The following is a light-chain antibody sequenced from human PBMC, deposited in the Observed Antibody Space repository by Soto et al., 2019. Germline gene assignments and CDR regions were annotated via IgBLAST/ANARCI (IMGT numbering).Light chain of an antibody. V-gene: IGKV3-11*01. Sequence: EIGLTQSPATLSSFPGDRVTLSCRASQAVNTRLAWYQHKPGQAPRLLIYLTSNRAAGIPARFSGSGSETDFTLTISDVEPEDFAVYYCHQRQSWPRTFGQGTKVDNK. CDR1: QAVNTR. CDR3: HQRQSWPRT. J-gene: IGKJ1*01. CDR2: LTS.